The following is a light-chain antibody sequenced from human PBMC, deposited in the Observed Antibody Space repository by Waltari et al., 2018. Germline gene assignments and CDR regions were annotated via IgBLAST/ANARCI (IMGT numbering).Light chain of an antibody. J-gene: IGKJ1*01. CDR2: QAS. CDR3: QQYDASPRT. Sequence: TQLTQSPSTLSASVGDRVTITCRANQTISHWLAWYQQQPGRSPKLLIYQASKLEPGVPQRFSGSGTGTEFTLTITSLRPHVLGTYYCQQYDASPRTFGQGTRVQV. CDR1: QTISHW. V-gene: IGKV1-5*03.